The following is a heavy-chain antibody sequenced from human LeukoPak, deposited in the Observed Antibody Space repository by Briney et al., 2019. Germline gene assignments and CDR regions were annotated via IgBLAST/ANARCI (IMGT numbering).Heavy chain of an antibody. Sequence: SETLSLTCTVSGGSISSYYWSWIRQPPGKGLEWIGYIYSSGSTNYNPSLKGRVTISVDTSKNQFSLKLRSVTAADTAVYYCARDRGRGSSSGDNWFDPWGQGTLVTVSS. V-gene: IGHV4-59*01. CDR2: IYSSGST. D-gene: IGHD6-6*01. CDR1: GGSISSYY. J-gene: IGHJ5*02. CDR3: ARDRGRGSSSGDNWFDP.